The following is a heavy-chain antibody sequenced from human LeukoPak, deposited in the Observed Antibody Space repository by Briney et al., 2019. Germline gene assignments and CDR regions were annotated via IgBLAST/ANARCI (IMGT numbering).Heavy chain of an antibody. Sequence: GGSLRLSCTVSGFIVSINSMSWVRQAPGKGLEWVSFIYSGGNAHYSDSVKGRFTISRDNSKNTLYLHMNSLRAEDTAVYYCARRAGEYSHPYDYWGQGTLVTVSS. CDR1: GFIVSINS. CDR3: ARRAGEYSHPYDY. D-gene: IGHD4-17*01. V-gene: IGHV3-53*01. CDR2: IYSGGNA. J-gene: IGHJ4*02.